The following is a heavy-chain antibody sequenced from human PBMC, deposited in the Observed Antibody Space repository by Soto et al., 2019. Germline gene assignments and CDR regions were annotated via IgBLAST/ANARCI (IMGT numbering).Heavy chain of an antibody. V-gene: IGHV3-30-3*01. CDR2: ISYDGSNK. J-gene: IGHJ6*02. CDR1: GFTFSRYG. CDR3: ARAGGYGSYGMDV. D-gene: IGHD3-10*01. Sequence: GGSLRLSCAASGFTFSRYGMHCVRQAPGKGLEWVAVISYDGSNKYYADSVKGRFSISRDNSKNTLYLQMNSLRTEDTAVYYCARAGGYGSYGMDVWGQGTTVTVSS.